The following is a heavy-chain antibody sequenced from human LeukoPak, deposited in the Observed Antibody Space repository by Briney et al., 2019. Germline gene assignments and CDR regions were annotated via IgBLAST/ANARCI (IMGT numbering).Heavy chain of an antibody. CDR3: AKDRLRITMIVVVKYYFDY. V-gene: IGHV3-23*01. D-gene: IGHD3-22*01. CDR1: GVTFSSYA. Sequence: GGSLRLSCAASGVTFSSYAMSWVRQAPGKGLEWVSAISGSGGSTYYADSVKGRFTISRDNSKNTLYLQMNSLKAEDTAVYYCAKDRLRITMIVVVKYYFDYWGQGTLVTVSS. CDR2: ISGSGGST. J-gene: IGHJ4*02.